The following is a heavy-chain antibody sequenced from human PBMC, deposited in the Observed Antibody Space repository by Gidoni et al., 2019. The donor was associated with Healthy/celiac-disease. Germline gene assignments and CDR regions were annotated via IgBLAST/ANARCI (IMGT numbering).Heavy chain of an antibody. D-gene: IGHD1-26*01. Sequence: DVQLDASGVGLVQLGGSLRLPCSASGFRFADYAMHWVRQAPGQGLEWVLGSSGNSGSIGYADAVKGRFTISRDNAKNSLYLQMNSLRAEDTALYYCAKAPSWDGATFDYWGQGTLVTVSS. V-gene: IGHV3-9*01. CDR1: GFRFADYA. CDR3: AKAPSWDGATFDY. CDR2: SSGNSGSI. J-gene: IGHJ4*02.